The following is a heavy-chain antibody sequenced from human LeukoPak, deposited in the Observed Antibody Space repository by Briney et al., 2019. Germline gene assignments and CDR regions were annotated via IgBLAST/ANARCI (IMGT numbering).Heavy chain of an antibody. J-gene: IGHJ3*02. Sequence: SETLSLTCTVSGGSISSGRYYWGWIRQPPGKGLEWIGSMYYSGNTYYNPSLKSRVTISVDTSKNQFSLKLSSVTAADTAVYFCARHGYYGSGDGAFDIWAQGTMVTVSS. CDR3: ARHGYYGSGDGAFDI. V-gene: IGHV4-39*01. CDR1: GGSISSGRYY. D-gene: IGHD3-10*01. CDR2: MYYSGNT.